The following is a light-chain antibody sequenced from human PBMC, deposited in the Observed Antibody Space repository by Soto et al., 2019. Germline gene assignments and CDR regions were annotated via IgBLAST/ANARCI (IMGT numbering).Light chain of an antibody. CDR2: AAS. Sequence: DIQMTQSPSSLSASVGDRVTITCRASQSISSYLNWYQQKPGKAPKLLIYAASSLQSGVPSRFSGSGSGTDFPLTISSLQPDDFATYYCQQSYSTPYTFGHGNKLAFK. V-gene: IGKV1-39*01. CDR1: QSISSY. CDR3: QQSYSTPYT. J-gene: IGKJ2*01.